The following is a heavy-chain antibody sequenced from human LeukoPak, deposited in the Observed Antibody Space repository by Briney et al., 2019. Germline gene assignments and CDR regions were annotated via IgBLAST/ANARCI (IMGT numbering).Heavy chain of an antibody. V-gene: IGHV3-66*02. CDR1: GFTVSSNY. CDR3: ARDGRAWELHFDY. Sequence: GGSLRLSCAASGFTVSSNYMSWVRQAPGKGLEWVSVIYSGGSTYYADSVKGRFTISRDNSKNTLYLQMNSLRAEDTAVYYCARDGRAWELHFDYWSQGTLVTVSS. J-gene: IGHJ4*02. D-gene: IGHD1-26*01. CDR2: IYSGGST.